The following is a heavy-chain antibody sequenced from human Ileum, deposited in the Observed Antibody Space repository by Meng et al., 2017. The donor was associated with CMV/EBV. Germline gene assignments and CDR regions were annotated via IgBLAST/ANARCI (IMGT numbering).Heavy chain of an antibody. Sequence: QVQLQESCPGRVKPSETLSLTCTVSGGSISSYYWNWIRQPAGKGLEWIGRIYTSGRTNYNPSLKSRVTMSVDTSKNQFSLKLSSVTAADTAVYYCARDSSGNWNYADYWGQGTLVTVSS. V-gene: IGHV4-4*07. CDR1: GGSISSYY. J-gene: IGHJ4*02. CDR3: ARDSSGNWNYADY. D-gene: IGHD1-7*01. CDR2: IYTSGRT.